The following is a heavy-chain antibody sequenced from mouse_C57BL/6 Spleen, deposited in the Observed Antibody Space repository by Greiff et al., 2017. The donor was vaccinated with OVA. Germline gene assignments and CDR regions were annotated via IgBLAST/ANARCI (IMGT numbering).Heavy chain of an antibody. V-gene: IGHV5-17*01. CDR1: GFTFSDYG. CDR3: ARYYYGSSYSFAY. Sequence: EVQVVESGGGLVKPGGSLKLSCAASGFTFSDYGMHWVRQAPEKGLEWVAYISSGSSTIYYADTVKGRFTISRDNAKNTLFLQMTSLRSEDTAMYYCARYYYGSSYSFAYWGQGTLVTVSA. J-gene: IGHJ3*01. CDR2: ISSGSSTI. D-gene: IGHD1-1*01.